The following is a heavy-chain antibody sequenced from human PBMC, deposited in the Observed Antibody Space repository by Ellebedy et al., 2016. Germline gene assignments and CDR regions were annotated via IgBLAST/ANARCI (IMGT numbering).Heavy chain of an antibody. CDR3: ARGNTIPGPEPLDY. CDR2: LYAGGTI. V-gene: IGHV3-66*01. Sequence: GGSLRLSCVVSGFSVSSNYLSWVRQAPGKGLEWVSVLYAGGTIHYADSVKGRFTISRDNSKNTLYLQMNSLRAEDTAVYYCARGNTIPGPEPLDYWGQGTLITVSS. J-gene: IGHJ4*02. CDR1: GFSVSSNY. D-gene: IGHD1-14*01.